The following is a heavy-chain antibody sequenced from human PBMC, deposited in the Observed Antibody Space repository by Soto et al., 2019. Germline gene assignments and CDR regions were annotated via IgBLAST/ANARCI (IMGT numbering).Heavy chain of an antibody. CDR1: GFTFSSYA. Sequence: QVQLVESGGGVVQPGRSLRLSCAASGFTFSSYAMHWVRQAPGKGLEWVAVISYDGSNKYYADSVKGRFTISRDNSKNTLYLQMNSLRSEDTAVYYCARDRVAYCGGDCRTFDYWGQGTLFIVSS. D-gene: IGHD2-21*02. CDR3: ARDRVAYCGGDCRTFDY. J-gene: IGHJ4*02. CDR2: ISYDGSNK. V-gene: IGHV3-30-3*01.